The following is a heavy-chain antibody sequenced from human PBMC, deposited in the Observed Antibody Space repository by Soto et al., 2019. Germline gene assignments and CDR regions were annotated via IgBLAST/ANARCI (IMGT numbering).Heavy chain of an antibody. V-gene: IGHV3-7*01. CDR3: ARDPSIVLVPAATYYYYYYVMDV. J-gene: IGHJ6*04. CDR2: IKQDGSEK. D-gene: IGHD2-2*01. CDR1: GFTFSSYW. Sequence: HPGGSLRLSCAASGFTFSSYWMSWVRQAPGKGLEWVANIKQDGSEKYYVDSVKGRFTISRDNAKNSLYLQMNSLRAEDTAVYYCARDPSIVLVPAATYYYYYYVMDVWGKGTTVTVSS.